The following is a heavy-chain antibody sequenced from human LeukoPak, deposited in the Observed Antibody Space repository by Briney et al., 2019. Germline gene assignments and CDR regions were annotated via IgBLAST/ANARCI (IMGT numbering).Heavy chain of an antibody. V-gene: IGHV3-9*01. Sequence: GGSLRLSCAPSGFMFNDYALHWVRQAPGKGLEWVSSISWNSGNMYYVDSVKGRFTISRDNSKNTLYLQMNSLGAEDTAVYYCAKTMGAIDHDYWGQGTLVTVSS. CDR1: GFMFNDYA. CDR2: ISWNSGNM. CDR3: AKTMGAIDHDY. J-gene: IGHJ4*02. D-gene: IGHD1-26*01.